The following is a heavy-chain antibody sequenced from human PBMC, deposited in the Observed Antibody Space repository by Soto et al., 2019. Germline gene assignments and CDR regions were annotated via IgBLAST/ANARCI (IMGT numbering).Heavy chain of an antibody. CDR2: VNPNNGDT. CDR1: GYTFSNYD. Sequence: QVQLVQSGAELKKPGASVKVSCKASGYTFSNYDMNWVRQATGQGPEWIGWVNPNNGDTGYAPKFQGRVTLTTDISTTTAYMELTSLRSEDTAIYYCANVSRKGSAIDFDYWGQGTLITVSS. CDR3: ANVSRKGSAIDFDY. D-gene: IGHD3-10*01. V-gene: IGHV1-8*01. J-gene: IGHJ4*02.